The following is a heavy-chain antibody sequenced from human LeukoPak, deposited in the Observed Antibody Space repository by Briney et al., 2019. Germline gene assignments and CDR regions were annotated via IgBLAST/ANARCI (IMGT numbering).Heavy chain of an antibody. J-gene: IGHJ3*02. V-gene: IGHV3-30*04. CDR3: ARSITMIVVVVSACDI. Sequence: GRSLRLSCAASGFTFSSYAMHWVRQAPGKGLEWVAVISYDGSNKYYADSVKGRFTISRDNSKNTLYLQMNSLRAEDTAVYYCARSITMIVVVVSACDIWGQGTMVTVSS. CDR1: GFTFSSYA. D-gene: IGHD3-22*01. CDR2: ISYDGSNK.